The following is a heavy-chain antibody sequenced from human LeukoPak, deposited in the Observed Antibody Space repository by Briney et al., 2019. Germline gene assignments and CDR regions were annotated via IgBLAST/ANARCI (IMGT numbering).Heavy chain of an antibody. CDR1: GFTFDAYA. CDR3: AKGSQWLVRY. J-gene: IGHJ4*02. CDR2: ISGDGGST. Sequence: GGSLRLSCAASGFTFDAYAMYWVRQAPGKGLQWVSLISGDGGSTYYADSVKGRFTISRDNSKNSLYLQMDSLRTEDTALYYCAKGSQWLVRYWGQGTLVTVSS. D-gene: IGHD6-19*01. V-gene: IGHV3-43*02.